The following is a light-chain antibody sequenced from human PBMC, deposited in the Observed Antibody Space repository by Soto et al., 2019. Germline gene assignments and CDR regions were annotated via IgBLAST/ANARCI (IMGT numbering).Light chain of an antibody. CDR3: QQCNNWPRT. CDR2: DAS. CDR1: QSVSTN. J-gene: IGKJ1*01. Sequence: EIVMTQSPATLSVSPGERATLSCRASQSVSTNLAWYQQIPGQAPRLLIYDASTRATGIPARFSGSGSGTEFTLTISSLQSEDFAVYYCQQCNNWPRTFGQGTKVEIK. V-gene: IGKV3-15*01.